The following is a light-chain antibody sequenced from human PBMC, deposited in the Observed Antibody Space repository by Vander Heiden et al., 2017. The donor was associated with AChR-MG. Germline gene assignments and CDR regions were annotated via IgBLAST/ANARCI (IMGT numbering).Light chain of an antibody. CDR3: QQYSSSPWLT. CDR1: QTGTSNY. V-gene: IGKV3-20*01. J-gene: IGKJ4*01. CDR2: AAS. Sequence: IVLTQSPDTLSLSPGERAPLSCRASQTGTSNYFAWYQQKPGQSPRLLIYAASNRAAGIPDRFSGSGTGTDFTLTISRLEPEDFAVFYCQQYSSSPWLTFGGGTKVEI.